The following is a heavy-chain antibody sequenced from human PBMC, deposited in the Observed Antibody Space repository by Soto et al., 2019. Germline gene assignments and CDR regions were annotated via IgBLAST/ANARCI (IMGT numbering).Heavy chain of an antibody. Sequence: QVQLVESGGGVGQSGGSLRLPFAAPGFNFRINGFPLGRQAPGKGPEWVAVMSPNGNNQYYADSVKGRFTISRDTSKSTLYLQMTSLRPDDTAVYYCATGANFYYDTSRYWGQGTLVTVSS. J-gene: IGHJ4*02. CDR3: ATGANFYYDTSRY. D-gene: IGHD3-22*01. V-gene: IGHV3-30-3*01. CDR1: GFNFRING. CDR2: MSPNGNNQ.